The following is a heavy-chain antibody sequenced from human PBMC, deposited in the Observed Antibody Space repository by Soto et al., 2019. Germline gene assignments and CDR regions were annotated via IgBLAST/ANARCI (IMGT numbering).Heavy chain of an antibody. J-gene: IGHJ4*02. V-gene: IGHV5-10-1*01. CDR1: VYSFAGYW. CDR2: IDPSDSQT. CDR3: ARQIYDSDTGPNFQYYFDS. D-gene: IGHD3-22*01. Sequence: GESLKISCKGSVYSFAGYWITWVRQEPGKGLEWMGRIDPSDSQTYYSPSFRGHVTISVTKSITTVFLQWSSLRASDTAMYYCARQIYDSDTGPNFQYYFDSWGQGTPVTVS.